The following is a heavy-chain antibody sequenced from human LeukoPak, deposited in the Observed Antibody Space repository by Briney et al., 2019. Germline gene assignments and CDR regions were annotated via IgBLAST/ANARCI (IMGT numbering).Heavy chain of an antibody. CDR2: INSDGSST. CDR1: GFTFRNCW. V-gene: IGHV3-74*01. Sequence: GGSLRLSCAASGFTFRNCWMHWVRQAPGKGLVWVSRINSDGSSTSYADSVKGRFTISRDNAKNTLYLQMNSLRAEDTAMYYCTRGDYGAYGYDAFDIWGQGTMVTVSS. CDR3: TRGDYGAYGYDAFDI. D-gene: IGHD4-17*01. J-gene: IGHJ3*02.